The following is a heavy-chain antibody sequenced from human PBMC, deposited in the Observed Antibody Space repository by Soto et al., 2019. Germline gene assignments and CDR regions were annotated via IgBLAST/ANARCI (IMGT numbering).Heavy chain of an antibody. Sequence: QVQLVQSGAEVKKPGASVKVSCKASGYTFTSYDINWVRQATGQGLEWMGWMNPNSGNTGYAQKFQGRVTMTRNTCISTAYMELSSLRSEDTAVYYCASGYYDSSGYPSYFDYWGQGTLVTVSS. CDR2: MNPNSGNT. D-gene: IGHD3-22*01. CDR1: GYTFTSYD. J-gene: IGHJ4*02. V-gene: IGHV1-8*01. CDR3: ASGYYDSSGYPSYFDY.